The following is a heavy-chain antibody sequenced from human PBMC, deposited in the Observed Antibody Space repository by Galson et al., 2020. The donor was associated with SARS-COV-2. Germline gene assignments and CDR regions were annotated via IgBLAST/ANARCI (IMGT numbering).Heavy chain of an antibody. CDR2: IYSEGSST. J-gene: IGHJ4*02. V-gene: IGHV3-74*01. Sequence: ALHGESLKISCAASGFTFSSYWMHWVRQAPGKGLVWVSRIYSEGSSTSYADSVKGRFTISGDNAKNTLYLQMNSLRAEDTAVYYCARGDMGNEYFAYWGQGTLVTVSS. CDR1: GFTFSSYW. CDR3: ARGDMGNEYFAY. D-gene: IGHD7-27*01.